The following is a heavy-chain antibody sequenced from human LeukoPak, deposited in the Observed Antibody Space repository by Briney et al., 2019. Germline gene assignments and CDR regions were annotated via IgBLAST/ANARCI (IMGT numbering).Heavy chain of an antibody. V-gene: IGHV4-59*01. CDR1: GGSISSYY. CDR2: IYYSGST. D-gene: IGHD1-26*01. Sequence: PSETLSLTCAVSGGSISSYYWSWIRQPPGKGLEWIGYIYYSGSTNYNPSLKSRVTISVDTSKNQFSLKLSSVTAADTAVYYCARDYRGFDYWGQGTLVTVSS. J-gene: IGHJ4*02. CDR3: ARDYRGFDY.